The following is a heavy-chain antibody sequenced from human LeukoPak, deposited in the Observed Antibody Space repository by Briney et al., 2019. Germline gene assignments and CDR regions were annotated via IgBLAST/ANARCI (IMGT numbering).Heavy chain of an antibody. D-gene: IGHD5-18*01. V-gene: IGHV4-34*01. CDR3: ARAKGSTAMVARSYDY. J-gene: IGHJ4*02. Sequence: ESSETLSLTCAVDGGSFSGYYGSWVRQPPGKGVEWVGEINDSGSTNYNPSLKSRVTISVDTSNHHFSLKLSSVTAADTAVYYCARAKGSTAMVARSYDYWGQGTLVTVSS. CDR1: GGSFSGYY. CDR2: INDSGST.